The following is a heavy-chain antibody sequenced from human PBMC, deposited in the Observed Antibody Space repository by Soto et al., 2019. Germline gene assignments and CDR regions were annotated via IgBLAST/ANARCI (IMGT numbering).Heavy chain of an antibody. CDR3: AREMVRGVGSDY. D-gene: IGHD3-10*01. V-gene: IGHV1-18*01. J-gene: IGHJ4*02. Sequence: QVQLVQSGAEVEKPGASVKVSCKASGYTFTSYGISWVRQAPGQGLEWMGWISTYNGNTKYAQKLKVRVTMTTDTSTSTAYMELRSLRSDDTAVFYCAREMVRGVGSDYWGQGTLVTVSS. CDR1: GYTFTSYG. CDR2: ISTYNGNT.